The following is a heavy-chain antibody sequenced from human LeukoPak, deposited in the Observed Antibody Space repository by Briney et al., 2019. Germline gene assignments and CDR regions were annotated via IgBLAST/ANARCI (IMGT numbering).Heavy chain of an antibody. Sequence: SETLSLTCTVSGGSISSYYWSWIRQPPGKGLEWIGYIYYSGSTNYKPSLKSRVTISVDTSKNQFSLKLSSVTAADTAVYYCARPLGGVVPAATTWFDPWGQGTLVTVSS. D-gene: IGHD2-2*01. J-gene: IGHJ5*02. V-gene: IGHV4-59*08. CDR2: IYYSGST. CDR1: GGSISSYY. CDR3: ARPLGGVVPAATTWFDP.